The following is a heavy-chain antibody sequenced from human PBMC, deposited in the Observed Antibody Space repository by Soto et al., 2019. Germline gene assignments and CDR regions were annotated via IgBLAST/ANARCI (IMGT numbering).Heavy chain of an antibody. Sequence: SXTLSLTCTVSGGSMSSGGYYWSWIRQHPGKGLEWIGYIYYSGSTYYNPSLKSRVTISVDTSKNQFSLKLSSVTAADTAVYYCAREEAAAGTGWFDPWGQGTLVTVSS. CDR3: AREEAAAGTGWFDP. D-gene: IGHD6-13*01. CDR1: GGSMSSGGYY. V-gene: IGHV4-31*03. CDR2: IYYSGST. J-gene: IGHJ5*02.